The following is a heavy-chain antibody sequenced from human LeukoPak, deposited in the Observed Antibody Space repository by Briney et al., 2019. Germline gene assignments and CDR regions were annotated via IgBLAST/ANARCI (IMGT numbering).Heavy chain of an antibody. Sequence: GGSLRLSCAASGFPFSSYSMNWVRQAPGRGLEWVSYISISSSTIYYADSVKGRFTISRDNAKNTLYLQMNSLRAEDTAVYYCAKGFDILTGYPRYYFDYWGQGTLVTVSS. V-gene: IGHV3-48*01. CDR2: ISISSSTI. J-gene: IGHJ4*02. CDR3: AKGFDILTGYPRYYFDY. D-gene: IGHD3-9*01. CDR1: GFPFSSYS.